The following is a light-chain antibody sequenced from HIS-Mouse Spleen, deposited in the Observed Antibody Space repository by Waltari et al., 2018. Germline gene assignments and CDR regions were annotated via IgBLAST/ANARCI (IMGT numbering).Light chain of an antibody. J-gene: IGLJ3*02. CDR1: SVINVRTYR. CDR3: MIWHSSAWV. V-gene: IGLV5-45*02. Sequence: QAVLTQPSSLSASPGASSSLTCTLRSVINVRTYRIYWYQQKPGSPPQYLLRYKSYSDKQQGSGVPSRFSGSKDASANAGILLISGLQSEDEADYYCMIWHSSAWVFGGGTKLTVL. CDR2: YKSYSDK.